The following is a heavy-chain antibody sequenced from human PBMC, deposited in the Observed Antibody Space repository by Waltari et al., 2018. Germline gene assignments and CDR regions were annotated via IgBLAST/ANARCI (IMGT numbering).Heavy chain of an antibody. CDR2: IYYSGRT. Sequence: QVQLQESGPGLVKPSETLSLTCPVSGGSISSYYWSWIRQPPGKGLEWIGYIYYSGRTNYNPSLKSRVTISVDTSKNQFSLKLSSVTAADTAVYYCARSGGAAAGIDYYYYGMDVWGQGTTVTVSS. CDR3: ARSGGAAAGIDYYYYGMDV. V-gene: IGHV4-59*01. J-gene: IGHJ6*02. CDR1: GGSISSYY. D-gene: IGHD6-13*01.